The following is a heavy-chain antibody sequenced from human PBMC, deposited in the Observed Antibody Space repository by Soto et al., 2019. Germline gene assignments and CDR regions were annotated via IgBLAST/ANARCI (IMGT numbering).Heavy chain of an antibody. CDR3: AKDLVTWIQLWRDYYGMDV. CDR2: ISYDGSNK. J-gene: IGHJ6*02. Sequence: VAVISYDGSNKYYADSVKGRFTISRDNSKNTLYLQMNSLRAEDTAVYYCAKDLVTWIQLWRDYYGMDVWGQGTTVTVSS. V-gene: IGHV3-30*18. D-gene: IGHD5-18*01.